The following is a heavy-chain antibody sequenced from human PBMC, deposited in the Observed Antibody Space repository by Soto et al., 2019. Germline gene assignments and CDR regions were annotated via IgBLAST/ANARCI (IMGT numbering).Heavy chain of an antibody. CDR3: ARLGDYYYYFDY. Sequence: QVQLQESGPGLVKPSETLSLTCTVSGGSISSYYWSWIRQPPGKGLEWIGYIYYSGRTNYNPSLKTRVTISVDTSKNQFSLKLSSVTAADTAVYYCARLGDYYYYFDYWGQGTLVTVSS. V-gene: IGHV4-59*08. J-gene: IGHJ4*02. D-gene: IGHD4-17*01. CDR1: GGSISSYY. CDR2: IYYSGRT.